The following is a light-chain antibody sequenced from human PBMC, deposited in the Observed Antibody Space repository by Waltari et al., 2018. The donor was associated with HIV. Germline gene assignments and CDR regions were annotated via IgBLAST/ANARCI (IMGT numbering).Light chain of an antibody. J-gene: IGLJ3*02. CDR1: ISDIGSNT. V-gene: IGLV1-44*01. Sequence: QSVLTQPPSASGTPGQRVTISCSGSISDIGSNTVNWYQQLPGTAPKLLIYSNDQRPSGVPDRFSGSKSGTSASLAISGLRSEDEADYYCATWDDSLDGPKFGGGTKLTVL. CDR3: ATWDDSLDGPK. CDR2: SND.